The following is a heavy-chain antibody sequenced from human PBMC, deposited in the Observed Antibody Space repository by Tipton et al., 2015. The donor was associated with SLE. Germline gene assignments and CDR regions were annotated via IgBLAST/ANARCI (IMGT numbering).Heavy chain of an antibody. Sequence: TLSLTCTVSGGSISSYYWNWIRQPPGKGLEWIGYIYTSGTTKYNPSLKSRVTISVDTSKNQFSLNLNSVTAADTAVYYCARPAYCGGDCFWYFELWGRGPLVTVSS. D-gene: IGHD2-21*01. CDR1: GGSISSYY. CDR3: ARPAYCGGDCFWYFEL. J-gene: IGHJ2*01. V-gene: IGHV4-4*09. CDR2: IYTSGTT.